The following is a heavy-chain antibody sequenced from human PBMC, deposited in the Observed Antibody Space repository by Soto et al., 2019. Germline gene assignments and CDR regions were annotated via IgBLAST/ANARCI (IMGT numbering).Heavy chain of an antibody. J-gene: IGHJ3*02. CDR1: GLSFGTSGVG. CDR3: ADMTTVAIASIDI. Sequence: QITLKESGPTLVKPTQTLTMTCTASGLSFGTSGVGVGWIRQHPGKALELLALIYWNDVQRYSPSLKSSRTRTKETTQNPVVLTMTNVDPVDTATSYCADMTTVAIASIDICGQGIMVTV. D-gene: IGHD4-17*01. V-gene: IGHV2-5*01. CDR2: IYWNDVQ.